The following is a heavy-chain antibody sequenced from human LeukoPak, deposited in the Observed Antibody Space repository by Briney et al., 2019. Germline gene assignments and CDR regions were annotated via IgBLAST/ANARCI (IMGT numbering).Heavy chain of an antibody. CDR1: GFTFSTYA. D-gene: IGHD6-19*01. J-gene: IGHJ6*03. CDR2: ISGSDDGT. V-gene: IGHV3-23*01. CDR3: AREPYSSGYSHYYYMDV. Sequence: GGSLRLSCAASGFTFSTYAMSWVRQIPGKGLEWVSAISGSDDGTYYADSVKGRLTISRDNAKNSLYLQMNSLRAEDTAVYYCAREPYSSGYSHYYYMDVWGKGTTVTVSS.